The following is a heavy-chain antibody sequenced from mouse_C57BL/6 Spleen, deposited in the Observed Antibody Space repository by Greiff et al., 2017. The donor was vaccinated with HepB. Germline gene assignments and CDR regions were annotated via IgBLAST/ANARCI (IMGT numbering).Heavy chain of an antibody. J-gene: IGHJ3*01. V-gene: IGHV8-12*01. D-gene: IGHD2-4*01. CDR1: GFSLSTSGMG. CDR2: SYWDDDK. Sequence: QVTLIVSGPGILQSSQTLSLTCSFSGFSLSTSGMGVSCIRQPSGKGLEWLAHSYWDDDKRYNPSLKSRLTISKDTSRNQVFLKITSVDTADTATYYCARSYDYDASLAYWGQGTLVTVSA. CDR3: ARSYDYDASLAY.